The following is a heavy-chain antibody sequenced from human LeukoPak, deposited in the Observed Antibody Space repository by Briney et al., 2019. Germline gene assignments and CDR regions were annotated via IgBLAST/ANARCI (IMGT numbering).Heavy chain of an antibody. J-gene: IGHJ4*02. CDR3: ARDRVGSSSGGFDY. D-gene: IGHD6-6*01. CDR1: GYTFTSYG. Sequence: GASVKVSCKASGYTFTSYGISWVRQAPGQGLEWMGWISAYNGNTNYAQKLQGRVTMTTDTSASTAYMELRSLRSDDTAVYYCARDRVGSSSGGFDYWGQGTLVTVSS. CDR2: ISAYNGNT. V-gene: IGHV1-18*01.